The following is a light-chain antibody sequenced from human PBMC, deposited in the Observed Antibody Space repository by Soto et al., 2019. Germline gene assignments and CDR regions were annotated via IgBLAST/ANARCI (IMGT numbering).Light chain of an antibody. Sequence: QSALTQPASVSGSPGQSITISCTGTSSDVGGYNFVSWYQQHPGKAPKLMIYEVSNRPSGVSNRFSGSKSGNTASLTISGLQAEDEGDYYCSSYTSSTPLGYVFGTGTKLTVL. CDR1: SSDVGGYNF. CDR3: SSYTSSTPLGYV. CDR2: EVS. J-gene: IGLJ1*01. V-gene: IGLV2-14*01.